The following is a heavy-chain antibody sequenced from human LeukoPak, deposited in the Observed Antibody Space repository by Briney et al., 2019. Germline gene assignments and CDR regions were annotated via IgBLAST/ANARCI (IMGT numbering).Heavy chain of an antibody. J-gene: IGHJ4*02. CDR1: GGSISSYY. CDR2: IYTSGST. D-gene: IGHD3/OR15-3a*01. CDR3: ASSWTYYFDY. V-gene: IGHV4-4*07. Sequence: SETLSLTCTVSGGSISSYYWSWVRQPAGKGLEWIGRIYTSGSTNYNPSLKSRVTMSVDTSKNQFSLKLSSLTAADTAVYYCASSWTYYFDYWGQGTLVTVSS.